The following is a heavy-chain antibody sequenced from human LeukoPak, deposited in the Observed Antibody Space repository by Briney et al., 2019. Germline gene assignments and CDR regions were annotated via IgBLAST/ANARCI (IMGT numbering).Heavy chain of an antibody. Sequence: VASVKVSFKASGGTFSSYAISWVRQAPGQGLEWMGGIIPIFGTANYAQKFQGRVTITADESTSTAYMELSSLRSEDTAVYYCARSMAGGYCSGGSCYDYFDYWGQGTLVTVSS. CDR3: ARSMAGGYCSGGSCYDYFDY. J-gene: IGHJ4*02. V-gene: IGHV1-69*13. CDR2: IIPIFGTA. CDR1: GGTFSSYA. D-gene: IGHD2-15*01.